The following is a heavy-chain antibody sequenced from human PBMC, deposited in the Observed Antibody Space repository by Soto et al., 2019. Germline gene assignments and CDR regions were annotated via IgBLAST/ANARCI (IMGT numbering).Heavy chain of an antibody. CDR2: IVVGSGNT. D-gene: IGHD3-3*01. CDR3: AAESGYDFWSGYPYHYYYGMDV. J-gene: IGHJ6*02. CDR1: GFTFTSSA. V-gene: IGHV1-58*01. Sequence: SVKVSCKASGFTFTSSAVQWVRQARGQRLEWIGWIVVGSGNTNYAQKFQERVTITRDMSTSTAYMELSSLRSEDTAVYYCAAESGYDFWSGYPYHYYYGMDVWGQGTTVTVSS.